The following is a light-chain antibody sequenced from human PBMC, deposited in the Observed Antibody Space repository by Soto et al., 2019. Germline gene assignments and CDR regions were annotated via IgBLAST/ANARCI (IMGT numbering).Light chain of an antibody. CDR2: KVS. J-gene: IGKJ2*01. CDR3: MQGTHWSRS. Sequence: AVMTQSPLSLPVTVGQPASISCRSRQSLVYSDGNTYLNWLQQRPGQSPMRLIYKVSYRDSGVPERFSGSGSGTDFTLKISRLEAEDVGIYYCMQGTHWSRSFGQGTKLEIK. CDR1: QSLVYSDGNTY. V-gene: IGKV2-30*01.